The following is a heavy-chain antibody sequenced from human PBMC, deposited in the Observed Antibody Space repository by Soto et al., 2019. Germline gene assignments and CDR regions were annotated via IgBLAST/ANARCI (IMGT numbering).Heavy chain of an antibody. CDR2: IRSKGFGGTT. CDR1: GFTFGDYA. Sequence: EVQLVESGGGLVQPGRSLRLSCTGSGFTFGDYAMSWFRLAPGQGLEWVGFIRSKGFGGTTEYAASAKGRFTISRDDSTSIAYLQMNRRKTEDTAVYYCTRAKSFDYWGQGPLVTVS. V-gene: IGHV3-49*03. J-gene: IGHJ4*02. CDR3: TRAKSFDY.